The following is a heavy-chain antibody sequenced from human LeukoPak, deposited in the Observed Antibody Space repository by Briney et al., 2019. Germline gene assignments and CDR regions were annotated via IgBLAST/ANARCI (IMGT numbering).Heavy chain of an antibody. D-gene: IGHD4-17*01. CDR3: ARDLTVTNTRPRRYFQH. Sequence: ASVKVSCKASGYTFTSYDINWVRQATGQGLEWMGWMNPNSGNTGYAQKFQGRVTMTRNTSISTAYMELSSLRSEDTAVYYCARDLTVTNTRPRRYFQHWGQGTLVTVSS. V-gene: IGHV1-8*01. CDR1: GYTFTSYD. CDR2: MNPNSGNT. J-gene: IGHJ1*01.